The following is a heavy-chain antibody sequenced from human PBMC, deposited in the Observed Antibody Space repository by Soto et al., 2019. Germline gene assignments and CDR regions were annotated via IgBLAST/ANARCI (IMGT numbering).Heavy chain of an antibody. V-gene: IGHV3-21*01. Sequence: GGTLRLSCAASGVTFSSYSMNWVRQAPGKGLEWVSSISSSSSYIYYADSVKSRFTISRDNAKNTLYLQMNSLRAEDTAVDYCASALGWLVHDAFDLWGQGTMVTVSS. CDR3: ASALGWLVHDAFDL. J-gene: IGHJ3*01. CDR2: ISSSSSYI. CDR1: GVTFSSYS. D-gene: IGHD6-19*01.